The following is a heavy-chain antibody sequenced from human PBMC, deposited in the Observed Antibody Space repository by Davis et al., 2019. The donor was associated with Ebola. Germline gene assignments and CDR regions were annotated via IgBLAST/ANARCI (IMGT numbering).Heavy chain of an antibody. V-gene: IGHV3-33*05. CDR3: ARQRAEGGGMDV. CDR1: GSTFSAYD. CDR2: ISYDESKK. Sequence: PGGSLRLSCSGPGSTFSAYDFPWVRQAPGKGLQWVALISYDESKKDFLDSVEGRSTISRDNSKNTLVLQMDSLRVEDTGVYYCARQRAEGGGMDVWGQGTTVTVSS. J-gene: IGHJ6*02.